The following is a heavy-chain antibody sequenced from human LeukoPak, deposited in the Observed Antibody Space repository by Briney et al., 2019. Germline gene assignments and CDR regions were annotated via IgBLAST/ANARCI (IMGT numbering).Heavy chain of an antibody. CDR1: GYIFSTYH. CDR2: IDRSGDGT. D-gene: IGHD6-19*01. CDR3: AAEQWPTGVMDY. V-gene: IGHV1-46*01. J-gene: IGHJ4*02. Sequence: GASVKVSCKAPGYIFSTYHMHWVRQAPGQGLEWMGIIDRSGDGTTYAQRFQGRATMTRDTSTSTVYMELSSLRSEDTAVYYCAAEQWPTGVMDYWGQGTLVTVFS.